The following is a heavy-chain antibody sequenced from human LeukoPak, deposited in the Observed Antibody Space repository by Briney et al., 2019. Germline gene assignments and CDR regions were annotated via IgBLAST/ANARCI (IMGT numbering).Heavy chain of an antibody. J-gene: IGHJ4*02. Sequence: EASVKVSCKASGYTFTAYYIHWVRQAPGQGLEWMGRINPNSGGTDSAQRFQGRVTMTRDTSMNTAYMELSRLRSDDTAVYYCARDHGGYGGKDPDYWGQGTLVTVSS. CDR3: ARDHGGYGGKDPDY. CDR1: GYTFTAYY. CDR2: INPNSGGT. D-gene: IGHD4-23*01. V-gene: IGHV1-2*06.